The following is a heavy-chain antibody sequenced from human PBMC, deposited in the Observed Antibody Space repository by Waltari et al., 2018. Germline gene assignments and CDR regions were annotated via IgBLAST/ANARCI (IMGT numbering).Heavy chain of an antibody. D-gene: IGHD1-20*01. J-gene: IGHJ4*02. CDR2: IAYTGDT. CDR3: ARIMTYNTDY. Sequence: QVQLVQSGAEMKRPGASVKVSCKTSGYIFNNYGINWVRQAPGQGLEWMGWIAYTGDTKSAQKFQDRLTMTTDTSTSTAYMELGSLESDDTAMYYCARIMTYNTDYWGQGTLVTVSS. CDR1: GYIFNNYG. V-gene: IGHV1-18*01.